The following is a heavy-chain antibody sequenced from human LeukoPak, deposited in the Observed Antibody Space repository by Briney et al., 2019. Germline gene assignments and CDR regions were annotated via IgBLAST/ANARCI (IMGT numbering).Heavy chain of an antibody. CDR1: GGSFSGYY. CDR3: ARGRAFFD. J-gene: IGHJ4*02. Sequence: PSETLSLTCAVYGGSFSGYYWNWIRQPPGKGLEWIGEINNSGSTNYNPSLKSRVTISRDTSKNQFSLKLSSVTAADTAVYYCARGRAFFDWGQGTLVTVSS. V-gene: IGHV4-34*01. D-gene: IGHD3-3*02. CDR2: INNSGST.